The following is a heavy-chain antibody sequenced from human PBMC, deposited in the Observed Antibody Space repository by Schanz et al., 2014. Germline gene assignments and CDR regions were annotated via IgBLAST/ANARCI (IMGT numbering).Heavy chain of an antibody. CDR1: GFTFRGYA. V-gene: IGHV3-23*01. CDR3: AKIERNED. CDR2: IGTSGGT. Sequence: VQLLESGGGLVQPGGSLRLSCAASGFTFRGYAMSWVRQAPGKGLEWVSTIGTSGGTNYAESVKGRFTISRDNSKNTLYLQMNSLRAEDTAVYFCAKIERNEDWGQGTLVTVSS. D-gene: IGHD1-1*01. J-gene: IGHJ4*02.